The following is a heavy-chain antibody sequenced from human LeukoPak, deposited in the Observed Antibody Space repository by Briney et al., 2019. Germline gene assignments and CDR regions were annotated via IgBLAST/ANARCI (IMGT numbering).Heavy chain of an antibody. CDR3: ARPLRYSRSWYWFDP. D-gene: IGHD6-13*01. CDR1: GGSISSSSYY. J-gene: IGHJ5*02. CDR2: IYYSGST. V-gene: IGHV4-39*01. Sequence: SETLSLTCTVSGGSISSSSYYWGWIRQPPGKGLEWIGSIYYSGSTYYNPSLKSRVTISVDTSKNQFSLKLSSVTAADTAVYYCARPLRYSRSWYWFDPWGQGTLVTVSS.